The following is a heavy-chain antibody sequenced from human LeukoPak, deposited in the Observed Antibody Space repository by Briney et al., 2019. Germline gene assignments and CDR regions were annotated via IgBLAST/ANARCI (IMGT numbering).Heavy chain of an antibody. J-gene: IGHJ4*02. CDR1: GFTFSNSA. CDR3: AKDHAYDSSGYDLDY. CDR2: ISGSGVST. Sequence: GGSLRLSCAASGFTFSNSAMNWVRQAPGKGLEWVSIISGSGVSTHYADSVKGRFTISRDNSKNTLYLQMNSLRAEDTAVYYCAKDHAYDSSGYDLDYWGQGTLVTVSS. V-gene: IGHV3-23*01. D-gene: IGHD3-22*01.